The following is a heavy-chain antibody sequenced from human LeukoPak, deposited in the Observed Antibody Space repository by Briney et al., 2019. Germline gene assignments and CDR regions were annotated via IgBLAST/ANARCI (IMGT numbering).Heavy chain of an antibody. V-gene: IGHV3-9*01. Sequence: GGSLRLSCAASGFSFSTQRMHWVRQAPGKGLVWVSGISWNSGGIAYADSVKGRFTISRDNAKNSLYLRMNSLRAEDTALYYCSRVSAYTTSSGEFDYWGQGTLVTVSS. J-gene: IGHJ4*02. CDR1: GFSFSTQR. D-gene: IGHD6-6*01. CDR2: ISWNSGGI. CDR3: SRVSAYTTSSGEFDY.